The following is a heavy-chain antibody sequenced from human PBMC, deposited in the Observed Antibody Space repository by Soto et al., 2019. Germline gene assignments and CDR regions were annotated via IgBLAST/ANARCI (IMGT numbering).Heavy chain of an antibody. CDR3: GRRYGAYEGADY. J-gene: IGHJ4*02. CDR2: ISSSSSPI. CDR1: GFTFSSYD. D-gene: IGHD4-17*01. Sequence: EVQLVESGGGLVQPGGSLRLSCAASGFTFSSYDMNWVRQAQGKGLEWISYISSSSSPIYYADSVKGRFTISRDNAENSLYLQMNRLRDEDAAVYYCGRRYGAYEGADYLGQGTLVTVSS. V-gene: IGHV3-48*02.